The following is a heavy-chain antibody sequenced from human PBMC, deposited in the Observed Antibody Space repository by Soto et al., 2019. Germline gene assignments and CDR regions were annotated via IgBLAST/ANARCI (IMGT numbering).Heavy chain of an antibody. D-gene: IGHD1-26*01. V-gene: IGHV3-48*02. Sequence: EVQLVESGGGLVQPGGSLRLSCAASGFTFSNFMMNWVRQAPGKGLEWVAFISSGSDPIYYADSVKGRFTVSRDNAQKSLYLQMTSLRDEDSAVYYCVSVAVSRVGAQAYDYWGQGTLVTVSS. CDR1: GFTFSNFM. J-gene: IGHJ4*02. CDR3: VSVAVSRVGAQAYDY. CDR2: ISSGSDPI.